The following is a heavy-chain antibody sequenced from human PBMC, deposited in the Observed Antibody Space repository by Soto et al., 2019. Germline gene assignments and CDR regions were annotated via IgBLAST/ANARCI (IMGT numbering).Heavy chain of an antibody. Sequence: QVQLVQSGAEVKKPGASVKVSGKASGYTFTSYGISWVRQAPGQGLERMGWISAYNGNTIYAPNLQGRVTMTTDTSPSTSFMALRSLISDDTAVYYCATQDSSGYYYYFDYWGQGTLVTASS. J-gene: IGHJ4*02. V-gene: IGHV1-18*01. CDR3: ATQDSSGYYYYFDY. CDR2: ISAYNGNT. D-gene: IGHD3-22*01. CDR1: GYTFTSYG.